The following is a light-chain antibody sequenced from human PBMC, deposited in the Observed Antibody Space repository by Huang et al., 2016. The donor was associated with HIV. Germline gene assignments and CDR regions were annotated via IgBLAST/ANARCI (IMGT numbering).Light chain of an antibody. V-gene: IGKV1-39*01. CDR1: QSIRSY. Sequence: DIQMTQSPSSLSASVGDTITITCRASQSIRSYLNWYQQRPWKAPTLLIYAASTLQSEVPSRFSGSGSGTDFTLTISSLHPEDLATYYCQQTYSSLPTFGQGTRLE. CDR3: QQTYSSLPT. J-gene: IGKJ5*01. CDR2: AAS.